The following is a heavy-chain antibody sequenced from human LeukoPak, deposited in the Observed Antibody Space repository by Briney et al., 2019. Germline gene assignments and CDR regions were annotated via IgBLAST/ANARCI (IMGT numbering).Heavy chain of an antibody. CDR3: AREPTVNYYYYGTDV. D-gene: IGHD4-17*01. V-gene: IGHV1-69*04. Sequence: GASVKVSCKASGGTFSSYAISWVRQAPGQGLEWMGRIIPILGIANYAQKFQGRVTITADKSTSTAYMELSSLRSEDTAVYYCAREPTVNYYYYGTDVWGQGTTVTVSS. CDR1: GGTFSSYA. CDR2: IIPILGIA. J-gene: IGHJ6*02.